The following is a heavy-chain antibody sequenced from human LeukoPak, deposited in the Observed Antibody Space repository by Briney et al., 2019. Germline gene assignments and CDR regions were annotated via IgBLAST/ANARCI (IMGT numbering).Heavy chain of an antibody. J-gene: IGHJ4*02. Sequence: PSETLSLTCAVYGGSFSGYYWSWIRQPPGKGLEWIGEINHSGTTNYNPSLKSRVTISVDTSKNQFSLKLSSVTAADTAVYYCARGVYIAAAQYAYWGQGTLVTVSS. CDR2: INHSGTT. CDR3: ARGVYIAAAQYAY. CDR1: GGSFSGYY. V-gene: IGHV4-34*01. D-gene: IGHD6-13*01.